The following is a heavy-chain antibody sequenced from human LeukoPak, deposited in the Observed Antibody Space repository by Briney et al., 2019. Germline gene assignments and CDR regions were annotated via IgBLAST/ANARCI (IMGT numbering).Heavy chain of an antibody. V-gene: IGHV3-23*01. J-gene: IGHJ4*02. Sequence: GGSLRLSCAASGFTFSSYAMSWVRQAPGKGLEWVSAISGSGGSTYYADSVKGRFTISRDNSKNTLYLQMNSLRAEDTAVYYCAKGETGLWFGELSSYFDYWGQGTLVTVSS. CDR3: AKGETGLWFGELSSYFDY. CDR2: ISGSGGST. CDR1: GFTFSSYA. D-gene: IGHD3-10*01.